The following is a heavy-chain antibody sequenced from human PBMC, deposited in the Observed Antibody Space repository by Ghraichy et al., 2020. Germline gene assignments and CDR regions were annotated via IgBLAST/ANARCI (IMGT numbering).Heavy chain of an antibody. Sequence: SLRLSCAASGFTFSSYIINWVRQAPGKGLEWVSSISSSRSYIYYADSVKGRFTISRDNAKNSLYLQMNSLRAEDTAVYYCARSACSGGSCYSGWFDPWGQGTLVTVSS. D-gene: IGHD2-15*01. V-gene: IGHV3-21*01. J-gene: IGHJ5*02. CDR1: GFTFSSYI. CDR2: ISSSRSYI. CDR3: ARSACSGGSCYSGWFDP.